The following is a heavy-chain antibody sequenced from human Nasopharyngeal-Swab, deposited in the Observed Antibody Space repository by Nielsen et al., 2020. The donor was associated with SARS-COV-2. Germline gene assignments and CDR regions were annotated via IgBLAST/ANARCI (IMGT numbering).Heavy chain of an antibody. CDR2: IYSGGYT. D-gene: IGHD2-15*01. V-gene: IGHV3-66*01. J-gene: IGHJ6*02. CDR1: GFTVNTNY. CDR3: ARDKGPLLEMDV. Sequence: GGSLRLSCAASGFTVNTNYMTWVRQAQGKGLEWVSVIYSGGYTDYADSVKGRFTISRDTSKNTVYLQMNTLRAEDTAVYYCARDKGPLLEMDVWGQGTTVTVS.